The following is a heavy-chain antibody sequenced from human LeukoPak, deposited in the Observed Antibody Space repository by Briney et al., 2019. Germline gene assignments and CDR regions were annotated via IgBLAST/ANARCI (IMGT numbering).Heavy chain of an antibody. Sequence: SETLSLTCSVSGGSISGHYWSWIRQPPGKGLEWIGYIYHTGSTSYNPSLKSRVTVSVDTSKNQFSLKLSSVTVADTAVYYCAREAYSSSFDPWGQGTLVTVSS. V-gene: IGHV4-59*11. CDR3: AREAYSSSFDP. CDR2: IYHTGST. CDR1: GGSISGHY. J-gene: IGHJ5*02. D-gene: IGHD6-6*01.